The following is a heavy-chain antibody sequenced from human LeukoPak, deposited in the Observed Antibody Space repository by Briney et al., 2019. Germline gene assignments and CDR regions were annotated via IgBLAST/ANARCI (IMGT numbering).Heavy chain of an antibody. CDR3: ARKSSSWYNSGGELDY. D-gene: IGHD6-13*01. CDR2: IGATQTYI. Sequence: GGSLRLACTGAGFTFATYTFNWVRQAPGKGLEWVASIGATQTYIYYADSVKGRFTVSRDNAEKSVYLQMNSLRAEDTAVYYCARKSSSWYNSGGELDYWGQGTLVTVSS. V-gene: IGHV3-21*01. CDR1: GFTFATYT. J-gene: IGHJ4*02.